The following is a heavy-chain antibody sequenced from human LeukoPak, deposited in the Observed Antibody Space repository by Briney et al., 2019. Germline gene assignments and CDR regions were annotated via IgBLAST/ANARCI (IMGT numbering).Heavy chain of an antibody. CDR1: GFTFSSYA. J-gene: IGHJ3*02. D-gene: IGHD3-22*01. Sequence: GGSLRLSCAASGFTFSSYAMSRVRQAPGKGLEWVSAISGSGGSTYYADSVKGRFTISRDNSKNTLYLQMNSLRAEDTAVYYCAKDLVVVNDAFDIWGQGTMVTVSS. V-gene: IGHV3-23*01. CDR3: AKDLVVVNDAFDI. CDR2: ISGSGGST.